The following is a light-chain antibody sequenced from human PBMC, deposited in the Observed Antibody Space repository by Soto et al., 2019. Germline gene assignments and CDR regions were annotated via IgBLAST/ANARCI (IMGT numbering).Light chain of an antibody. V-gene: IGKV3-15*01. CDR1: QNIYSN. J-gene: IGKJ1*01. CDR3: LQYHNSWA. CDR2: RAS. Sequence: IVMTQSPATLSVSPGERVTLSCRASQNIYSNIAWYQQRPGQAPRLLIYRASTRATGVPARFSGSGSGTDFTLTISSLQSEDFTVYSCLQYHNSWAFGQGTKVDIX.